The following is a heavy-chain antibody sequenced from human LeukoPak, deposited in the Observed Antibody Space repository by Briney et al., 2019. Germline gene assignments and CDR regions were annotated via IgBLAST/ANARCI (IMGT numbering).Heavy chain of an antibody. D-gene: IGHD6-19*01. CDR2: ISYDGGDK. Sequence: GGSLRLSCVASGFTFSSYGMHWVRQAPGKGPEWVALISYDGGDKYYVDSVKGRLTISRDNSKNTLYLQMNSLRTEDTAMYYCAKVRYSSGWPEFDYWGQGTLVTVSS. V-gene: IGHV3-30*18. J-gene: IGHJ4*02. CDR3: AKVRYSSGWPEFDY. CDR1: GFTFSSYG.